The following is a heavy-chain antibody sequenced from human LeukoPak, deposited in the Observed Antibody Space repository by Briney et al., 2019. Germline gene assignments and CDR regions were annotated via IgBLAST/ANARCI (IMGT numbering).Heavy chain of an antibody. D-gene: IGHD2-15*01. V-gene: IGHV1-8*01. CDR1: GYTFTSYD. CDR2: MNPNSGNT. J-gene: IGHJ4*02. Sequence: GASVKVSCKASGYTFTSYDINWVRQATGQGLEWMGWMNPNSGNTGYAQKFQGRVTMTRNTSISTAYMELSSLRSEDTAVYYCARGRWQSGGSDYWGQGTLVTVPS. CDR3: ARGRWQSGGSDY.